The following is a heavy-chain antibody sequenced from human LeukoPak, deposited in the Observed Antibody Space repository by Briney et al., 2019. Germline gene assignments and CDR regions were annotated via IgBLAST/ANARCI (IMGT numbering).Heavy chain of an antibody. CDR1: GFTFSNYW. CDR3: ANENYYGSGSYADH. J-gene: IGHJ4*02. V-gene: IGHV3-74*01. Sequence: GGSLRLSCAASGFTFSNYWMHWVRQAPGKGLVWVSRLNTDGSTTSYADSVKGRFTISRDNAKNTVYLQMNSLRAEDTAVYYCANENYYGSGSYADHWGQGTLVTVSS. D-gene: IGHD3-10*01. CDR2: LNTDGSTT.